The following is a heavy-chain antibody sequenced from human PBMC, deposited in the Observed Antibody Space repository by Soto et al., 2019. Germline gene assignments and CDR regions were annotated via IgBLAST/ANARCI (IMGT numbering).Heavy chain of an antibody. Sequence: GASVKVSCKASGYTFTSYYMHWVRQAPGQGLEWMGIINPSGGSTTYAQKFQGRVTMTRDTSTSAVYMELSSLISEDTAVYYCTRGGSYPNNLDYWGQGTLVTVSS. J-gene: IGHJ4*02. CDR1: GYTFTSYY. D-gene: IGHD1-26*01. CDR3: TRGGSYPNNLDY. V-gene: IGHV1-46*03. CDR2: INPSGGST.